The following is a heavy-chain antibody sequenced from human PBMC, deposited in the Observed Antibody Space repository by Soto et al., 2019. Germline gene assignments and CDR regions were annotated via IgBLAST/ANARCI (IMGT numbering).Heavy chain of an antibody. V-gene: IGHV3-30-3*01. Sequence: QVQLVESGGGVVQPGRYLRLSCAASGFTFSIYAMHWVRQAPGKGLEWVAVISYDGARKAYANSVKGRFTISRDTSKNTLYLQMNSLRVEDTAAYYCSRGDREDTAVVIGARPGEYGMDVWGRGTTVTVSS. CDR1: GFTFSIYA. D-gene: IGHD2-15*01. CDR3: SRGDREDTAVVIGARPGEYGMDV. CDR2: ISYDGARK. J-gene: IGHJ6*02.